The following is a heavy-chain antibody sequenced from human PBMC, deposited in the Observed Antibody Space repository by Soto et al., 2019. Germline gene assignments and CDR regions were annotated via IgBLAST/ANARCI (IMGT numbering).Heavy chain of an antibody. Sequence: KTSETLSLTCTVSGGSISSSSYYWGWIRQPPGKGLEWIGSIYYSGSTYYNPSLKSRVTISVDTSKNQFSLKLSSVTAADTAVYYCVGGNEYYYYYGMDVWGQGTTVTVSS. J-gene: IGHJ6*02. CDR3: VGGNEYYYYYGMDV. CDR1: GGSISSSSYY. V-gene: IGHV4-39*01. D-gene: IGHD1-1*01. CDR2: IYYSGST.